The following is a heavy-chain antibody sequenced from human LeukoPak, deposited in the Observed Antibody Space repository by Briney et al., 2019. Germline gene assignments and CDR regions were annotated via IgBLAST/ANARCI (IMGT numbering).Heavy chain of an antibody. CDR2: ISAYNGNT. Sequence: ASVKVPCKASGYTFTSYGISWVRQAPGQGLEWMGWISAYNGNTNYAQKLQGRVTMTTDTSTSTAYMELRSLRSDDTAVYYCARGVITMIVVAYFDYWGQGTLVTVSS. CDR1: GYTFTSYG. CDR3: ARGVITMIVVAYFDY. J-gene: IGHJ4*02. D-gene: IGHD3-22*01. V-gene: IGHV1-18*01.